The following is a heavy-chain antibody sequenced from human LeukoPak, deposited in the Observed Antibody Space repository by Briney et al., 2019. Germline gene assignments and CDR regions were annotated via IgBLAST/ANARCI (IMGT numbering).Heavy chain of an antibody. CDR3: AGLEGYSSSWYGSGFDY. Sequence: RTSETLSLTCTVSGGSISSSSYYWGWIRQPPGKGLEWIGSIYYSGSTYYNPSLKSRITISVDTSKNQFSLKLSSVTAADTAVYYCAGLEGYSSSWYGSGFDYWGQGTLVTVSS. CDR2: IYYSGST. D-gene: IGHD6-13*01. J-gene: IGHJ4*02. V-gene: IGHV4-39*01. CDR1: GGSISSSSYY.